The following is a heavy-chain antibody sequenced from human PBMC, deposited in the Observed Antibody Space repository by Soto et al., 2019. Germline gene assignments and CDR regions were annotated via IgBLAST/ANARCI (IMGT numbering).Heavy chain of an antibody. J-gene: IGHJ6*02. CDR3: AREGIAAAPHYYGMDV. CDR1: GYTFTSYG. V-gene: IGHV1-18*01. D-gene: IGHD6-13*01. Sequence: ASVKVSCKASGYTFTSYGISWVRQASGQGLEWMGWISAYNGNTNYAQKLQGRVTMTTDTSTSTAYMELRSLRSDDTAVYYCAREGIAAAPHYYGMDVWGQGTTVTVSS. CDR2: ISAYNGNT.